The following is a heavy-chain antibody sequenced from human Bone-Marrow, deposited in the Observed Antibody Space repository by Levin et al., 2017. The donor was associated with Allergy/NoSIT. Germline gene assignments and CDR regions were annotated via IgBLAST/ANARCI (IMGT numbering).Heavy chain of an antibody. CDR2: ISSSSSTI. V-gene: IGHV3-48*01. CDR1: GFTFSSYS. Sequence: TGGSLRLSCAASGFTFSSYSMNWVRQAPGKGLEWVSYISSSSSTIYYADSVKGRFTISRDNAKNSLYLQMNSLRAEDTAVYYCARIRLFYGDYPVQAFDIWGQGTMVTVSS. J-gene: IGHJ3*02. D-gene: IGHD4-17*01. CDR3: ARIRLFYGDYPVQAFDI.